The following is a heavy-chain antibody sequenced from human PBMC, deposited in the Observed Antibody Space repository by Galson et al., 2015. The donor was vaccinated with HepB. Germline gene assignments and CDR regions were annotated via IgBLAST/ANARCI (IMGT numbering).Heavy chain of an antibody. D-gene: IGHD6-13*01. CDR2: ISSSSSTI. J-gene: IGHJ5*02. CDR3: ARDSFSDLVYSSSWYGMNNWVGP. V-gene: IGHV3-48*02. CDR1: GFTFSSYS. Sequence: SLRLSCAASGFTFSSYSMNWVRQAPGKGLEWVSYISSSSSTIYYADSVEGRFTISRDNAKNSLYLQMNSLRDEDTAVYYCARDSFSDLVYSSSWYGMNNWVGPWGQGTLVTVSS.